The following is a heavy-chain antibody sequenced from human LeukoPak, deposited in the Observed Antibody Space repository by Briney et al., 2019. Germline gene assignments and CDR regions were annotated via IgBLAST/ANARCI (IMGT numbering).Heavy chain of an antibody. J-gene: IGHJ4*02. V-gene: IGHV3-73*01. CDR2: IRSKAISYAT. D-gene: IGHD3-16*02. Sequence: PGGSLRLSCAASGFTFSGSAMHWVRQASGKGLEWVGRIRSKAISYATAYAASVKGRFTISRDDSKNTAYLQMNSLKTEDTAVYYCTQFGGVIVDDYWGQGTLVTVSS. CDR1: GFTFSGSA. CDR3: TQFGGVIVDDY.